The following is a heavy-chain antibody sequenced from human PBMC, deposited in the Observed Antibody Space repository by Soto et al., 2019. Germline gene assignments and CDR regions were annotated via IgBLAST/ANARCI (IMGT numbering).Heavy chain of an antibody. J-gene: IGHJ6*02. D-gene: IGHD3-9*01. V-gene: IGHV2-26*01. CDR2: IFSNDEK. CDR3: ARIYGFQGYDILTGPYYYYGMDV. CDR1: GFSLSNARMG. Sequence: QVTLKESGPVLVKPTETLTLTCTVSGFSLSNARMGVSWIRQPPGKALEWLAHIFSNDEKSYSTSLKSRLTISKDTSKSQVVLTMTNMDPVDTATYYCARIYGFQGYDILTGPYYYYGMDVWGQGTTVTVSS.